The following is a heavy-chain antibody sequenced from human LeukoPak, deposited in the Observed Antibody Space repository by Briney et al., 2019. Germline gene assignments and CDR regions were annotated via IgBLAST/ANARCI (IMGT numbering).Heavy chain of an antibody. D-gene: IGHD3-22*01. V-gene: IGHV1-69*05. CDR3: AREFEYYYDSSGWTYFDY. CDR2: IIPIFGTA. J-gene: IGHJ4*02. CDR1: GGTFSSYS. Sequence: SVKVSCKASGGTFSSYSISWVRQAPGQGLEWMGGIIPIFGTANYAQKFQGRVTITTNESTSTAYMELSSLRSEDTAVYYCAREFEYYYDSSGWTYFDYWGQGTLVTVSS.